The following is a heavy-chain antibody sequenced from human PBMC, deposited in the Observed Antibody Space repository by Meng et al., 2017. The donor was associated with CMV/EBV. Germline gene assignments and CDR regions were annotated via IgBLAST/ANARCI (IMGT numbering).Heavy chain of an antibody. V-gene: IGHV4-59*01. Sequence: SETLSLTCTVSGGSISSYYWSWIRQPPGKGLEWIGYIYYSGSTNYNPSLKSRVTISVDTSKNQFPLKLSSVTAADTAVYYCARGRWGYINAYDYWGQGTLVTVSS. D-gene: IGHD4-11*01. J-gene: IGHJ4*02. CDR1: GGSISSYY. CDR3: ARGRWGYINAYDY. CDR2: IYYSGST.